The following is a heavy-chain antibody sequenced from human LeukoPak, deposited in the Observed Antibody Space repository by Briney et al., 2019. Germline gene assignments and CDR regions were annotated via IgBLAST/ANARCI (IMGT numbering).Heavy chain of an antibody. J-gene: IGHJ4*02. CDR1: GGSISSSSYY. Sequence: SETLSLTCTVSGGSISSSSYYWGWIRQPPGKGLEWIGSISYSGSTYYNPSLKSRVTISEATTKNQFSLRLSSVTAADTAVYYCAGTGGDYYFECWGQGTLVT. CDR3: AGTGGDYYFEC. V-gene: IGHV4-39*01. CDR2: ISYSGST. D-gene: IGHD3-16*01.